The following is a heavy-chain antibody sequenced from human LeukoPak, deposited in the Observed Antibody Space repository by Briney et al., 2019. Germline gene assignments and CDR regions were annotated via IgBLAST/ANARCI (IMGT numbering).Heavy chain of an antibody. CDR2: ISGNHDNT. D-gene: IGHD5-18*01. J-gene: IGHJ4*02. Sequence: GGSLRLSCAASGFTFTSYAMSWVRQAPGKGLEWVLTISGNHDNTYYADSVNGRFTISRDSSKNTLYLQMSSLSAEDTAIYYCAKTFNRAYTYGPADNWGQGTLVTVSS. CDR1: GFTFTSYA. V-gene: IGHV3-23*01. CDR3: AKTFNRAYTYGPADN.